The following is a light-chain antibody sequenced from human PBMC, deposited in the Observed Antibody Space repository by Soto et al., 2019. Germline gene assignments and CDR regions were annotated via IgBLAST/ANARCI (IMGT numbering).Light chain of an antibody. CDR2: GAS. V-gene: IGKV3-20*01. CDR3: QQYGSSPWA. CDR1: QSVSSTC. J-gene: IGKJ1*01. Sequence: EIGMTHSPSTLSLSPCERATLSYSASQSVSSTCLAWYQHKPGQAPRLLIYGASSRATGVPDRFSGSGSGTDFTLTISRLEPEDVAVYYCQQYGSSPWAFGQGTKVDIK.